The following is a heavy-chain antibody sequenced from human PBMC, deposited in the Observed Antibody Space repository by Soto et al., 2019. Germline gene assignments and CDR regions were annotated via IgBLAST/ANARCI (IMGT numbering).Heavy chain of an antibody. D-gene: IGHD3-22*01. CDR3: ARDSREYYYDSSGYYSSYFDY. J-gene: IGHJ4*02. Sequence: GASVKVSCKASGGTFSSYAISWVRQAPGQGLGWMGGIIPIFGTANYAQKFQGRVTITADESTSTAYMELSSLRSEDTAVYYCARDSREYYYDSSGYYSSYFDYWGQGTLVTVSS. CDR1: GGTFSSYA. V-gene: IGHV1-69*13. CDR2: IIPIFGTA.